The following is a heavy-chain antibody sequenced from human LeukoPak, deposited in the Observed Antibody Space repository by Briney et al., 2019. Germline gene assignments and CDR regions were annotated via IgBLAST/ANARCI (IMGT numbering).Heavy chain of an antibody. CDR1: GGSISSSSYY. J-gene: IGHJ4*02. CDR2: IYYSGST. Sequence: PSETLSLTCTVSGGSISSSSYYWGWIRQPPGKGLELIGSIYYSGSTYYNPSLKSRVTMSVDTSKNQFSLKLSSVTAADTAVYYCARVQRPLDGADYWGQGTLVTVSS. CDR3: ARVQRPLDGADY. V-gene: IGHV4-39*01. D-gene: IGHD1-1*01.